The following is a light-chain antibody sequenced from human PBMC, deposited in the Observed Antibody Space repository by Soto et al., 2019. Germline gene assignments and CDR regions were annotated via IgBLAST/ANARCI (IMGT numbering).Light chain of an antibody. V-gene: IGLV2-14*01. Sequence: QAALTQHASPSTSPGPSITITCTGTRNDVGGYNDVSWYQQHPGKAPKLMIYEVSNRPSGVSNRFSGSKSGNTASLTISGLQAEDEADYYCSSYTSSSTHYVFGTGTKVTV. CDR3: SSYTSSSTHYV. J-gene: IGLJ1*01. CDR1: RNDVGGYND. CDR2: EVS.